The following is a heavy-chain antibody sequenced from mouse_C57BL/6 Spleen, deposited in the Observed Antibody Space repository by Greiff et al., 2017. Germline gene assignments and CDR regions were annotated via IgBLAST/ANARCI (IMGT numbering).Heavy chain of an antibody. CDR2: ISSGSSTI. CDR3: ARHGNFLMDY. Sequence: EVQLQESGGGLVKPGGSLKLSCAASGFTFSDYGMHWVRQAPEKGLEWVAYISSGSSTIYYAATVKGRFTISRDNAKNTLFLQMTSLRSEDTAMYYCARHGNFLMDYWGQGTSVTVSS. CDR1: GFTFSDYG. J-gene: IGHJ4*01. V-gene: IGHV5-17*01. D-gene: IGHD2-1*01.